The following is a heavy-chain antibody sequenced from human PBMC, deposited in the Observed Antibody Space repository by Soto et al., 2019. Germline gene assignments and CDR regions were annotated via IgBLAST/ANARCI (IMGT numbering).Heavy chain of an antibody. CDR3: AAETKSYFYGMDV. V-gene: IGHV3-30*03. CDR2: ISYDGSNK. J-gene: IGHJ6*02. CDR1: GLTFSSSA. Sequence: QVQLVESGGGVVQPGRSLRLSCAASGLTFSSSAMHWVRQAPGKGLEWVALISYDGSNKYYVDSVKGRFTISRDNSKNTLDLQMNSLREEETAVYYCAAETKSYFYGMDVCGQGTKVTVSS.